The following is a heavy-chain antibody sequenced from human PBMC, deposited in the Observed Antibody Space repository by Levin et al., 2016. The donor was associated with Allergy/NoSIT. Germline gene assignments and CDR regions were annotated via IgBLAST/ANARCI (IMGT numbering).Heavy chain of an antibody. CDR1: GFTFSSYA. V-gene: IGHV3-23*01. CDR3: ARVRDSSGYLVPHLEGPFIDY. D-gene: IGHD3-22*01. J-gene: IGHJ4*02. CDR2: ISGSGGST. Sequence: GGSLRLSCAASGFTFSSYAMSWVRQAPGKGLEWVSAISGSGGSTYYADSVKGRFTISRDNSKNTLYLQMNSLRAEDTAVYYCARVRDSSGYLVPHLEGPFIDYWGQGTLVTVSS.